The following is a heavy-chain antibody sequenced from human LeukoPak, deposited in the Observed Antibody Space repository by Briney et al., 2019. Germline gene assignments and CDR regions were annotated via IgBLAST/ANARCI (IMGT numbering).Heavy chain of an antibody. CDR1: GFTFSSYW. D-gene: IGHD3-3*01. CDR3: ARTVVTIFGVVIPFDY. J-gene: IGHJ4*02. CDR2: IKQDGSEK. Sequence: PGGSLRLSCAASGFTFSSYWMSWVRQAPGKGLEWVANIKQDGSEKYYVDSVKGRFTISRDNAKNPLYLQMNSLRAEDTAVYYCARTVVTIFGVVIPFDYWGQGTLVTVSS. V-gene: IGHV3-7*01.